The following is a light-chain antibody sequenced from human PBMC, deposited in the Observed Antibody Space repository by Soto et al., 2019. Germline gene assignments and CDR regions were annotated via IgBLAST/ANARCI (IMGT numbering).Light chain of an antibody. V-gene: IGKV3-11*01. CDR3: QQRSSWPLT. CDR1: QTLGNS. Sequence: EIVLTQSPATLSLSPGERVTLSCRASQTLGNSLAWYQHKPGQPPRLLIYDAYARATGIPARFSGSGSGTDFTLTISSLETEDFGIYYCQQRSSWPLTFGGGTKVDIK. J-gene: IGKJ4*01. CDR2: DAY.